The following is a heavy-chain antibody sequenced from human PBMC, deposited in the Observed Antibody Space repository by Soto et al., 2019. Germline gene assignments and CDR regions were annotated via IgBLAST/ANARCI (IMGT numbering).Heavy chain of an antibody. CDR2: IILPLGTP. J-gene: IGHJ4*01. V-gene: IGHV1-69*13. CDR3: GRYCTHTKCQGGYYLDY. D-gene: IGHD2-8*01. Sequence: GASVKVSCKASGGNFNDYAFSWVRQAPLQGLQWLGGIILPLGTPHYAQIFQGRVTITADGSTSTAYMELGSLRLDDTAVYYCGRYCTHTKCQGGYYLDYWG. CDR1: GGNFNDYA.